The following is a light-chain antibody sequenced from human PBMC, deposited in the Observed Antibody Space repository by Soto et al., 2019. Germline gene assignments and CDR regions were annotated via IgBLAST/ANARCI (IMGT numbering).Light chain of an antibody. CDR3: QQYNNWPWT. CDR2: GAS. V-gene: IGKV3-15*01. CDR1: QSVSSN. Sequence: EIVMTQSPATLSVSPGERATLSCRASQSVSSNLAWYQQKPGQPPRLLIYGASTRATRIPARFSGSGSGTEFTLTISSLQSEDFAVYYCQQYNNWPWTFGQGTKVEIK. J-gene: IGKJ1*01.